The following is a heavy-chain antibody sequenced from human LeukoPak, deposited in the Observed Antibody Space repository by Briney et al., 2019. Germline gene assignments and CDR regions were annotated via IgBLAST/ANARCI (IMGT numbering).Heavy chain of an antibody. Sequence: SETLSLTCAVYGGSFNAYYWGWIRQPPGKGLEWIGSIYYSGSTYYNPSLKSRVTISVDTSKNQFSLKLSSVTAADTAVYYCARSVLTGYLDYWGQGTLVTVSS. V-gene: IGHV4-34*01. D-gene: IGHD3-9*01. CDR2: IYYSGST. CDR1: GGSFNAYY. J-gene: IGHJ4*02. CDR3: ARSVLTGYLDY.